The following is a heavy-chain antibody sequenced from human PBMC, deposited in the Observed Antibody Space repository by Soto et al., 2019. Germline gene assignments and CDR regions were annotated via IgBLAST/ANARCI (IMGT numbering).Heavy chain of an antibody. J-gene: IGHJ4*02. CDR1: SGSISSSNW. D-gene: IGHD6-13*01. V-gene: IGHV4-4*02. CDR3: ARAGYGSSWYFDY. CDR2: IYHSGST. Sequence: SETLSLTCAVSSGSISSSNWWSWVRQPPGKGLEWIGEIYHSGSTNYNPSLKSRVTISVDKSKNQFSLKLSSVTAADTAVYYCARAGYGSSWYFDYWGQGTLVTVSS.